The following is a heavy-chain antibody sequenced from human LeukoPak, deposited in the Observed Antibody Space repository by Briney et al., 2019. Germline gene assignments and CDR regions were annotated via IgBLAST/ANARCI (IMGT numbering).Heavy chain of an antibody. CDR3: ARDRGSSSGWFDP. D-gene: IGHD6-13*01. V-gene: IGHV3-33*01. CDR2: IWYDGSNK. J-gene: IGHJ5*02. Sequence: GGSLRLSCAASGFTFSSYSMHWVRQAPGKGLEWVAVIWYDGSNKYYADSVKGRFTISRDNSKNTLYLQMNSLRAEDTAVYYCARDRGSSSGWFDPWGQGTLVTVSS. CDR1: GFTFSSYS.